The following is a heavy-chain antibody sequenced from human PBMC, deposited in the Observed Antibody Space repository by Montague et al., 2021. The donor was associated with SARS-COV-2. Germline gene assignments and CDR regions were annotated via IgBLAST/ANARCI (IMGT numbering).Heavy chain of an antibody. CDR2: IYYSGSA. CDR1: GGSISGYY. V-gene: IGHV4-31*03. Sequence: TLSLTCTVSGGSISGYYWSWIRQGPGKGLEWIGNIYYSGSAYYSPSLRSRAALSVDTSKNQFSLNLSSVTAADTAVYYCARVVAASGTPYCDYWGQGTLVTVSS. CDR3: ARVVAASGTPYCDY. D-gene: IGHD2-15*01. J-gene: IGHJ4*02.